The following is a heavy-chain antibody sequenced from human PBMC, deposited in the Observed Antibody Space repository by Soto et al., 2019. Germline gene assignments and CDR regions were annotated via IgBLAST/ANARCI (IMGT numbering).Heavy chain of an antibody. J-gene: IGHJ4*02. V-gene: IGHV4-59*01. CDR3: ARDLYGDYNFDY. D-gene: IGHD4-17*01. Sequence: PSETLSLTCTVSGGSISSYYWSWIRQPPGKGLEWIGYIYYSGSTNYNPSLKRRVTISVDTSKNQFSLKLSSVTAADTAVYYCARDLYGDYNFDYWGQGTLVTVSS. CDR1: GGSISSYY. CDR2: IYYSGST.